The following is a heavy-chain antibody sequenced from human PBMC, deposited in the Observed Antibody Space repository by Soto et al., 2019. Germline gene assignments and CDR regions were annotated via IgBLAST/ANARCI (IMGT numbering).Heavy chain of an antibody. CDR2: IYWNDDK. V-gene: IGHV2-5*01. Sequence: QITLKESGPTLVKPTQTLTLTCTFSGFSLSSTRMAVGWIRQPPGKALEWLALIYWNDDKRYSPFLKSRLTITNDTSKNQVVLTMSNMDPVDTSRYYCSHIGVAGLSYYFHYWGQGTLFTFSS. D-gene: IGHD6-19*01. CDR1: GFSLSSTRMA. CDR3: SHIGVAGLSYYFHY. J-gene: IGHJ4*02.